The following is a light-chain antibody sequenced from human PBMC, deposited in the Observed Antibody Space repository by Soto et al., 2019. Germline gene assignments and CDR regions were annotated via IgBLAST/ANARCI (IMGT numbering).Light chain of an antibody. CDR2: DAS. J-gene: IGKJ2*01. V-gene: IGKV1-13*02. CDR1: QGISSA. CDR3: QQFNSYLPYT. Sequence: AIQLTQSPSSLSASVGDRVTITCRASQGISSALAWYQQKPGKAPKLLIYDASSLESGVPSRFSGSGSGTDLTLTISSLQPEDFATYYCQQFNSYLPYTFGQGTKLEIK.